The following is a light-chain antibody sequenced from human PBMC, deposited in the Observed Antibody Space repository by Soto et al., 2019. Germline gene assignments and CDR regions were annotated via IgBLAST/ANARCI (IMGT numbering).Light chain of an antibody. J-gene: IGKJ5*01. CDR3: QQRNSYAIT. CDR1: QGISSY. CDR2: TAS. V-gene: IGKV1-9*01. Sequence: DIQLTQSPSFLSASVGDRVTITCRASQGISSYLAWYQQKPGKAPNLLIHTASTLQSGVPSRFSGSGSGTEFTLTISSLQPEDFATYYGQQRNSYAITFGQGTRREIK.